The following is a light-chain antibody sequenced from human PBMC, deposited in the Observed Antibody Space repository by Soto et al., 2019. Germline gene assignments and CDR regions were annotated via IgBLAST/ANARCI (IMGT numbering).Light chain of an antibody. V-gene: IGKV3D-20*01. Sequence: EIVLTQSPATLSLSPGERATLSCGASQSVSSSYFACYQQKPGLAPRLLIYDASSRATGIPDRFSGSGSGTDFTLTISRLEPADFAVYYCQQYGSSPPITFGQGTRLEIK. CDR1: QSVSSSY. J-gene: IGKJ5*01. CDR2: DAS. CDR3: QQYGSSPPIT.